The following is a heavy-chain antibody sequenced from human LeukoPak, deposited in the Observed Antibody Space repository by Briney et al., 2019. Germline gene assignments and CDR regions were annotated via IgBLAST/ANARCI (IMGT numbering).Heavy chain of an antibody. J-gene: IGHJ5*02. CDR2: IHYSGST. Sequence: SETLSLTCTVSGGSISGYYWSWIRQPPGKGLEWIGYIHYSGSTNYNPSLKGRVTISLYMSKNQFSLKLNSMTAADTAVYYCAREGQWLPDWFDPWGQGTLVTVSS. CDR3: AREGQWLPDWFDP. CDR1: GGSISGYY. D-gene: IGHD6-19*01. V-gene: IGHV4-59*01.